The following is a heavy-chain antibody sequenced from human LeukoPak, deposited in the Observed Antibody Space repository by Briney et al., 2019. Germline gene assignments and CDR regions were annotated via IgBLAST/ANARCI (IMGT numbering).Heavy chain of an antibody. CDR1: GGTFSSYA. CDR3: AKGPLIEVAGTTWDY. CDR2: ISGSGGNT. J-gene: IGHJ4*02. V-gene: IGHV3-23*01. D-gene: IGHD6-19*01. Sequence: GASVKVSCKASGGTFSSYAMSWVRQAPGKGLEWVSAISGSGGNTYYADSVKGRFTISRDNSKNTLYLQMNSLRAEDTAVYYCAKGPLIEVAGTTWDYWGQGTLVTVSS.